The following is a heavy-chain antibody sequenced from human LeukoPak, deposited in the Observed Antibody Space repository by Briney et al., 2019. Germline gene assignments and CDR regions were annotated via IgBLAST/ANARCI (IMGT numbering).Heavy chain of an antibody. CDR3: ARQGTYYDKIYYFDY. V-gene: IGHV4-39*01. Sequence: PSETLSLTCTVSGGFISYSTTYWGWIRQPPGKGLEWIASIFYNGRTWNNPPLKSRVSISADTSKNQFSLKVSAVTAADTAVYYCARQGTYYDKIYYFDYWGQGTLVTVSS. CDR1: GGFISYSTTY. D-gene: IGHD3-16*01. CDR2: IFYNGRT. J-gene: IGHJ4*02.